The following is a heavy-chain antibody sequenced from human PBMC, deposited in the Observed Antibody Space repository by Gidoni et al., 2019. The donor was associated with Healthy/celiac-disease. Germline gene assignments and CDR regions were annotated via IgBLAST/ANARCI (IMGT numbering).Heavy chain of an antibody. J-gene: IGHJ6*03. CDR1: AGSISSSSYY. CDR3: ARQPSSSSRYYYYYMDV. D-gene: IGHD6-6*01. V-gene: IGHV4-39*01. Sequence: QLQLQESGPGLVKPSETLSLTCTVSAGSISSSSYYWGWIRQPPGKGLEWIGSIYYSGRTYYNPSLKSRVTISVDTSKNQFSLKLSSVTAADTAVYYCARQPSSSSRYYYYYMDVWGKGTTVTVSS. CDR2: IYYSGRT.